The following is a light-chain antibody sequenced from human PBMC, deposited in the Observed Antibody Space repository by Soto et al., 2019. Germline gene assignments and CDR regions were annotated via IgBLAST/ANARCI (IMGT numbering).Light chain of an antibody. Sequence: QSVLTQPAPVSWSPGQPITISCTRTNSDVGGRNYFSWYQHHPGKAPKLMIYEVSNRPSGVSNRFSGSKSGNTASLTISGLQAGDEADYHCSSFSSTSTLYVFGTGTKVTVL. CDR3: SSFSSTSTLYV. J-gene: IGLJ1*01. V-gene: IGLV2-14*01. CDR2: EVS. CDR1: NSDVGGRNY.